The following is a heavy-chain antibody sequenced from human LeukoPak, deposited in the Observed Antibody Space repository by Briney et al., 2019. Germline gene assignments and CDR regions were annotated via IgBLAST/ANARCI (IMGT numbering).Heavy chain of an antibody. D-gene: IGHD3-3*01. V-gene: IGHV5-51*01. CDR3: ARVQRGYYGDNFDY. J-gene: IGHJ4*02. CDR1: GYNFVSHW. Sequence: GESLKISCKGSGYNFVSHWIAWVRQMPGKGLEWMGIIYPGDSDTRYSPSFQGQVTISADKSISTAYLQWSSLKASDTAMYYCARVQRGYYGDNFDYWGQGTLVTVSS. CDR2: IYPGDSDT.